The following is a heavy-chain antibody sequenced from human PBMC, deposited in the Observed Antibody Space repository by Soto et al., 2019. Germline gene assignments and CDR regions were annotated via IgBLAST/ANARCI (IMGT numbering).Heavy chain of an antibody. CDR3: ATWHLREDAYDI. Sequence: VETGGGLIQPGGSLRPSCVASGLTVSGKKYVAWVRQAPGKWPEWVSGVYDLDGTYYADSVRGRFTTSIGNSRTTVWLQMRDLRPEYTALYFCATWHLREDAYDIWGRGTMVTVSS. CDR1: GLTVSGKKY. CDR2: VYDLDGT. D-gene: IGHD5-12*01. V-gene: IGHV3-53*02. J-gene: IGHJ3*02.